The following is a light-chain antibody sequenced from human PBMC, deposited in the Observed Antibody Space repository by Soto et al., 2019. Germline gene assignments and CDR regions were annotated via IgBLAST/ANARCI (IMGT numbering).Light chain of an antibody. V-gene: IGKV3-20*01. CDR1: QSVSGSH. CDR2: GAS. Sequence: EIVLTQSPGTLSLSPGERATLSCRASQSVSGSHLAWYQQKPGQAPRLLIYGASSRATGIPDRFSGSGSGTDFTLTISRLEPEDFAVYYCQQYGSSPPCTFGQGTKLEIK. J-gene: IGKJ2*02. CDR3: QQYGSSPPCT.